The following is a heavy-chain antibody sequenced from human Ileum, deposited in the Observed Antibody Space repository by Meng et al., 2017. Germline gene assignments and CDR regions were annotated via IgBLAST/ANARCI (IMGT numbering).Heavy chain of an antibody. V-gene: IGHV4-34*01. CDR3: ARVSSMIIVYGGSFFDY. CDR2: IQHSGIN. D-gene: IGHD2-8*01. J-gene: IGHJ4*02. Sequence: VQAQQSGGGLVPALATPAPRRAVDGGFFRGFICVLVRQPPGKGLEWIGEIQHSGINHYNPSLKSRVTITVNTSKNQFPLKLSSGTAADTAVYFCARVSSMIIVYGGSFFDYWGQGTLVTVSS. CDR1: GGFFRGFI.